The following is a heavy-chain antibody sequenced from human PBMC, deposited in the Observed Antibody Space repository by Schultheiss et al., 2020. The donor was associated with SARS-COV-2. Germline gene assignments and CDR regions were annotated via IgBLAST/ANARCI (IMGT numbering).Heavy chain of an antibody. V-gene: IGHV3-73*01. CDR3: TRTTVRTHYYYYYYMDV. D-gene: IGHD4-11*01. CDR1: GFTFSGSA. Sequence: GGSLRLSCAASGFTFSGSAMHWVRQASGKGLEWVGRIRSKANSYATAYAASVKGRFTISRDDPKNTAYLQMNSLKTEDTAVYYCTRTTVRTHYYYYYYMDVWGKGTTVTVSS. CDR2: IRSKANSYAT. J-gene: IGHJ6*03.